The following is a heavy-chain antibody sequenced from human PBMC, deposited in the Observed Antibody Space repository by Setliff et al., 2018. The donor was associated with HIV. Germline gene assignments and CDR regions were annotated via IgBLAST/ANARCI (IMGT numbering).Heavy chain of an antibody. Sequence: GESLKISCKGSGYSFTNYWVGWVRQMPGRGLEWMGIIYPIDSDTKYSPSFWGRVTISVDKSTNTAYLHWNSLRPADTAMYYCGRSGKSGELYAYWGQGTQVPSPQ. CDR2: IYPIDSDT. V-gene: IGHV5-51*01. J-gene: IGHJ4*02. CDR1: GYSFTNYW. CDR3: GRSGKSGELYAY. D-gene: IGHD3-10*01.